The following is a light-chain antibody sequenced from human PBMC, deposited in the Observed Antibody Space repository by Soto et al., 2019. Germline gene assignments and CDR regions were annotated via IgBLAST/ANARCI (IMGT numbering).Light chain of an antibody. CDR1: QSVSSSY. J-gene: IGKJ4*02. V-gene: IGKV3-20*01. Sequence: IVLTQSPGTLSLSPGERATLSCRASQSVSSSYLAWYQQKLGQAPRLLIYGASSRATGIPDRFSGSGSGTDFTLTISRLEPEDFAVYYCQQYGSSPSFGGGTKVEIK. CDR2: GAS. CDR3: QQYGSSPS.